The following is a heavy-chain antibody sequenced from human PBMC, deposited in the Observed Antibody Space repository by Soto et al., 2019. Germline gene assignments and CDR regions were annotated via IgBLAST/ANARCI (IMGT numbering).Heavy chain of an antibody. Sequence: HLVQSGAEVKQPGASVKVSCKASGYTFKDYFLHWVRQSPGQGLEWMGWIKPNNGGTDYAQKFQGRVTMTRDTSISTAYMEVSGLRSGDTDVSYCSRDPSPDFCSGDYDYWGQGTLITVSS. J-gene: IGHJ4*02. D-gene: IGHD3-3*01. V-gene: IGHV1-2*02. CDR2: IKPNNGGT. CDR3: SRDPSPDFCSGDYDY. CDR1: GYTFKDYF.